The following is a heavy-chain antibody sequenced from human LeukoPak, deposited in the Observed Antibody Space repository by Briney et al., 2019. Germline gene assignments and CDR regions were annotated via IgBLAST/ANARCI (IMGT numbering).Heavy chain of an antibody. CDR3: ARDNDFWSGYYTTYYYYMDV. CDR1: GITLSDYG. CDR2: ISSSSSYI. D-gene: IGHD3-3*01. V-gene: IGHV3-21*01. Sequence: GGSLRLSCAVSGITLSDYGMSWVRQAPGKGLEWVSSISSSSSYIYYADSVKGRFTISRDNAKNSLYLQMNSLRAEDTAVYYCARDNDFWSGYYTTYYYYMDVWGKGTTVTVSS. J-gene: IGHJ6*03.